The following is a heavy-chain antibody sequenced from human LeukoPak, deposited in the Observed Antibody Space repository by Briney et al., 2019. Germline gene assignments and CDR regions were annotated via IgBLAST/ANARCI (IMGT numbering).Heavy chain of an antibody. V-gene: IGHV3-23*01. D-gene: IGHD3-16*01. Sequence: GGSLRLSCAASGFTFINYAMTWVRQAPGKGLEWVSAISGSGGSTYYADSVKGRFTISRDNSKNTLYLQMNSLRAEDTAVYYCAKSPYDYVWGDISPFDYWGQGTLVTVSS. CDR3: AKSPYDYVWGDISPFDY. J-gene: IGHJ4*02. CDR2: ISGSGGST. CDR1: GFTFINYA.